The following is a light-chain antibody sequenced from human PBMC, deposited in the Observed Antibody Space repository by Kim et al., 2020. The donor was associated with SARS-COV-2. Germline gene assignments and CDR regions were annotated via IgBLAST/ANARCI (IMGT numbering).Light chain of an antibody. Sequence: VHPGQPASITCSGDKLGDKYACWYQQKPGQSPVLVIYQDSKRPSGIPERFSGSNSGNTATLTISGTQAMDEADYYCQAWDSSTAVFGGGTQLTVL. V-gene: IGLV3-1*01. CDR2: QDS. CDR1: KLGDKY. CDR3: QAWDSSTAV. J-gene: IGLJ3*02.